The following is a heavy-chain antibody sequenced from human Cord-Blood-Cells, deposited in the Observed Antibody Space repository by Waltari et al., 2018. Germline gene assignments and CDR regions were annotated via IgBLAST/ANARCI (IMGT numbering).Heavy chain of an antibody. CDR1: GGSVSSGSYY. J-gene: IGHJ4*02. CDR3: ARYSSSWYYFDY. D-gene: IGHD6-13*01. Sequence: QVQLQESGPGLVKPSETLSLTCTVSGGSVSSGSYYWRWIRQPPGKGLEWIGYIYYSGSTNYNPSLKSRVTISVDTSKNQFSLKLSSVTAADTAVYYCARYSSSWYYFDYWGQGTLVTVSS. V-gene: IGHV4-61*01. CDR2: IYYSGST.